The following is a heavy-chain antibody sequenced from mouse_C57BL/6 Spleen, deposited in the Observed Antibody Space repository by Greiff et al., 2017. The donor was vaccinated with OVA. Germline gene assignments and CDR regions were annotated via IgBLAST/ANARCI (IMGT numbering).Heavy chain of an antibody. CDR3: ARHLDSSGPYAD. V-gene: IGHV5-6*01. CDR1: GFTFSSYG. Sequence: EVKLLESGGDLVKPGGSLKLSCAASGFTFSSYGMSWVRQTPDKRLEWVATISSGGSYTYYPDSVKGRFTISRDNAKNTLYLQMSSLKSEDTAMYYCARHLDSSGPYADRGKGTLVTVS. CDR2: ISSGGSYT. J-gene: IGHJ3*01. D-gene: IGHD3-2*02.